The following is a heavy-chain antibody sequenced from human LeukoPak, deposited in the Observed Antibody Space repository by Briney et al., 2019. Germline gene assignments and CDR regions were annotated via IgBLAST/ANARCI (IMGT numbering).Heavy chain of an antibody. D-gene: IGHD4-23*01. Sequence: SETLSLTCTVSGCSISSSSYYWVWIRQPPGKGLEWIGSIYYSGSTYYIPSLESRVTISVDTSKNQFSLKLSSVTAADTDVYYCARGVLAVVFYWGQGTLVTVSS. J-gene: IGHJ4*02. CDR3: ARGVLAVVFY. CDR2: IYYSGST. V-gene: IGHV4-39*07. CDR1: GCSISSSSYY.